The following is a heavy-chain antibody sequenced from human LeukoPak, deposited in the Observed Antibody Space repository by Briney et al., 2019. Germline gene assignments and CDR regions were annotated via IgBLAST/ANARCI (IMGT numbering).Heavy chain of an antibody. CDR2: IYYSGST. V-gene: IGHV4-59*01. D-gene: IGHD3-22*01. Sequence: PSETLSLTCTVSGGSISSYYWSWIRQPPGKGLEWIGYIYYSGSTNYNPSLKSRVTISVDTSKNQFSLKLSSVTAADTAVYYCARGFSYYDSSGYHNWFDPWGQGTLVTVSS. CDR3: ARGFSYYDSSGYHNWFDP. J-gene: IGHJ5*02. CDR1: GGSISSYY.